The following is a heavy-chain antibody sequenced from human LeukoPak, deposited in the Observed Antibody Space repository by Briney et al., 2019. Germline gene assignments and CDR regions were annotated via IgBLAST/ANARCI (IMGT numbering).Heavy chain of an antibody. J-gene: IGHJ3*02. CDR1: GFTFSSYT. D-gene: IGHD5-12*01. V-gene: IGHV3-21*06. CDR3: ARSQLLRFDAFNM. Sequence: GGSLRLSCAASGFTFSSYTMNWVRQAPGKGLEWVSSISASSSYISYADSVKGRFTISRDNAKNSLYLQMNSLRDEDTAVYYCARSQLLRFDAFNMWGRGTMVTVSS. CDR2: ISASSSYI.